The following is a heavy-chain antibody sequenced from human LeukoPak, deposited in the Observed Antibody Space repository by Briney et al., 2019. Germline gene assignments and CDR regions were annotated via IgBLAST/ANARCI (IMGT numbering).Heavy chain of an antibody. Sequence: GESLKISCKGSGYSFTSYWIGWVRQMPGKGLEWMGIIYPGDSDTRYSPSFQGQVTISADKSISTAYLQWSSLKASGTAMYYCAIPYCSGGSCYPYYFDYWGQGTLVTVSS. J-gene: IGHJ4*02. CDR3: AIPYCSGGSCYPYYFDY. CDR1: GYSFTSYW. CDR2: IYPGDSDT. V-gene: IGHV5-51*01. D-gene: IGHD2-15*01.